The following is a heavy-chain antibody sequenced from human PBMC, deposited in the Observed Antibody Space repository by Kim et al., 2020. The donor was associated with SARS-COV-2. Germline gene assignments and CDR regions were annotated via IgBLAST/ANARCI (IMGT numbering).Heavy chain of an antibody. D-gene: IGHD1-1*01. V-gene: IGHV4-31*02. Sequence: NTHYNPSLKRRVTISVDTSKNQFSLKLSSVTAADTAVYYCARELEGWFDPWGQGTLVTVSS. J-gene: IGHJ5*02. CDR3: ARELEGWFDP. CDR2: NT.